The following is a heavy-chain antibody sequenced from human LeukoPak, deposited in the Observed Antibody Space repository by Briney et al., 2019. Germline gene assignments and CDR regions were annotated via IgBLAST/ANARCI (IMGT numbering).Heavy chain of an antibody. V-gene: IGHV1-24*01. D-gene: IGHD1-26*01. Sequence: GASVKVSCKVSGYTLTELSMHWVRQAPGKGLEWMGGFHPEDGETIYAQKFQGRVTMTEDTSTDTAYMELSSLRSGDTAVYYCATDLVGATTTRGVEYFQHWGQGTLVTVSS. CDR3: ATDLVGATTTRGVEYFQH. CDR1: GYTLTELS. J-gene: IGHJ1*01. CDR2: FHPEDGET.